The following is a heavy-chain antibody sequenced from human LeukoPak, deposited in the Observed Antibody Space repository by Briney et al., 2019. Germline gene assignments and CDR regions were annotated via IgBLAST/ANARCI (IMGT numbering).Heavy chain of an antibody. V-gene: IGHV1-18*01. CDR2: ISAYNGNT. CDR1: GYTFSSYG. D-gene: IGHD3-10*01. CDR3: ARDSIDGSGTYYNDSPDY. J-gene: IGHJ4*02. Sequence: GASVKVSCKASGYTFSSYGINWVRQAPGQGLEWMGWISAYNGNTDYAQNLRGRLIMTTDTSTSTAYMELRSLRSDDTAVYYCARDSIDGSGTYYNDSPDYWGQGTLVTVSS.